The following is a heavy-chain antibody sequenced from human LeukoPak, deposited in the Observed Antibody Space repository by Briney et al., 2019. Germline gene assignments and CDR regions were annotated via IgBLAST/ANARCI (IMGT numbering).Heavy chain of an antibody. CDR3: ARDGTYSSGSLNY. J-gene: IGHJ4*02. Sequence: GGSLRLSCAASGFTFSSYAMPWVRQAPGKGLEWVAVISYDGSNKYYADSVKGRFTISRDNSKNTLYLQMSSLRAEDTAVYYCARDGTYSSGSLNYWGQGTLVTVSS. D-gene: IGHD6-19*01. V-gene: IGHV3-30-3*01. CDR2: ISYDGSNK. CDR1: GFTFSSYA.